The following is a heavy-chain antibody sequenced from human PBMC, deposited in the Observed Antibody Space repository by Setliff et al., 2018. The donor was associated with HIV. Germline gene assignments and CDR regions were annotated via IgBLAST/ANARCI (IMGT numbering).Heavy chain of an antibody. CDR2: IEYDESNK. D-gene: IGHD3-16*01. CDR3: VKGGMTNAAFNI. J-gene: IGHJ3*02. V-gene: IGHV3-30*02. CDR1: GFTFSISG. Sequence: GGSLRRSCVASGFTFSISGMHWVRQAPGKGLEWVTYIEYDESNKRYADNVKGRFTISRDNSKNTLYLQMNSLRLEDTALYYCVKGGMTNAAFNIWGPGTMVTVSS.